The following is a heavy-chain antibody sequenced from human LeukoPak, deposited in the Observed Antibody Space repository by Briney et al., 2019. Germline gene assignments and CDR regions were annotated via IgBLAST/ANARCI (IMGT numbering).Heavy chain of an antibody. CDR2: ISGSGGST. D-gene: IGHD5-18*01. CDR1: GFTFSSYA. Sequence: QPGASLRLPCAASGFTFSSYAMSWVRQAPGKGLEWVSAISGSGGSTYYADSVKGRFTISRDNSKNTLYLQMNSLRAEDTAVYYCAKARSYSYGVGYFDYWGQGTLVTVSS. J-gene: IGHJ4*02. CDR3: AKARSYSYGVGYFDY. V-gene: IGHV3-23*01.